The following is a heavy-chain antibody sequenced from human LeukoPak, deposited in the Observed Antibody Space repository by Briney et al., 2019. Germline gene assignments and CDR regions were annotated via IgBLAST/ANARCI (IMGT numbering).Heavy chain of an antibody. Sequence: PGGSLRLSCSASGFAFSGFAMGWVRQAPGRGLEWVASISGRGDNTYYADSVEGRFTVSRDNSKNTLYLQMNSLRAEDTALYYCARGRGGDYVPSHFDYWGQGTLVTVSS. CDR1: GFAFSGFA. D-gene: IGHD3-10*02. V-gene: IGHV3-23*01. CDR2: ISGRGDNT. CDR3: ARGRGGDYVPSHFDY. J-gene: IGHJ4*02.